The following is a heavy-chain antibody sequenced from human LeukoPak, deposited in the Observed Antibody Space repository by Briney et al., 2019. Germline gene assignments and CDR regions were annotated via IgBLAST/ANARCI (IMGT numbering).Heavy chain of an antibody. CDR3: ARGVGGYDLLAYYYYYYMDV. CDR1: GFTFSSYW. Sequence: GGSLRLSCAASGFTFSSYWLSWVRQPPGKGLEWVSVIYSGGSTYYADSVKGRFTISRDSSKSTLYLQMNSLRAEDTAVYYCARGVGGYDLLAYYYYYYMDVWGKGTTVTVSS. V-gene: IGHV3-53*01. J-gene: IGHJ6*03. CDR2: IYSGGST. D-gene: IGHD5-12*01.